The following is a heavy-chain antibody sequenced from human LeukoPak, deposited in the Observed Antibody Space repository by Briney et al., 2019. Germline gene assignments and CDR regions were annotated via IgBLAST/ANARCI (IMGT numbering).Heavy chain of an antibody. V-gene: IGHV3-74*01. CDR1: GFTFSSYW. D-gene: IGHD1-26*01. Sequence: QPGGSLRLSCAAAGFTFSSYWMHCVRQAPGKGLVWVSRINTDGTSTIYADSVKGRFTISRDNAKNTLYLQMNSLRADDTAVYACARGNEWAFDYWAQGTLVTVSS. J-gene: IGHJ4*02. CDR3: ARGNEWAFDY. CDR2: INTDGTST.